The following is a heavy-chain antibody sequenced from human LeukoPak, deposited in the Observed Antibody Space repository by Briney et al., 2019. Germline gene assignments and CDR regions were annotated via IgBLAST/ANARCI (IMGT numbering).Heavy chain of an antibody. Sequence: PSETLSLTCTVSGGSISSYYWSWIRQPPGKGLEWIGNIYYSGSTNYNPSLKSRVTISVDTSKNQFSLKLSSVTAADTAVYYCASQTVDGMDVWGQGTTVTVSS. CDR2: IYYSGST. J-gene: IGHJ6*02. CDR1: GGSISSYY. V-gene: IGHV4-59*01. D-gene: IGHD4-17*01. CDR3: ASQTVDGMDV.